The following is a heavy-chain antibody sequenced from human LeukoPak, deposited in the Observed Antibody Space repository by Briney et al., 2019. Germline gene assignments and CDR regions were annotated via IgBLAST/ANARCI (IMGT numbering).Heavy chain of an antibody. D-gene: IGHD2-2*01. CDR1: GYTLTELS. CDR3: ATGGRRVVVPAATFFDY. J-gene: IGHJ4*02. Sequence: ASVKVSCKVSGYTLTELSMHWVRQAPGKGLEWMGGFDPEDGETIYAQKFQGRVTMTEDTSTDTAYMELSSLRSEDTAVYYCATGGRRVVVPAATFFDYWGQGTLVTVSS. CDR2: FDPEDGET. V-gene: IGHV1-24*01.